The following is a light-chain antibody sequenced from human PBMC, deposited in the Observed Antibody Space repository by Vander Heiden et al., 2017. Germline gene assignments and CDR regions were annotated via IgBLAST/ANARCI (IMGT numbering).Light chain of an antibody. Sequence: QSALTQPASVSGSPGQSIPISCTGTSSDVGSYNLVSWDQQHPGKAPKLMIYEGSKRPSGVSKRFSGSKSGNTASLTISGRQAEDEADYYCCSDAGSSTFGVFGTGTKVTVL. CDR2: EGS. J-gene: IGLJ1*01. V-gene: IGLV2-23*03. CDR3: CSDAGSSTFGV. CDR1: SSDVGSYNL.